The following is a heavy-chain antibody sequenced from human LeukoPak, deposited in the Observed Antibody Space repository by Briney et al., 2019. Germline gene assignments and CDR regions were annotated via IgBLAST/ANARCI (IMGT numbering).Heavy chain of an antibody. V-gene: IGHV5-51*01. CDR1: GYSFTTYW. CDR3: ARQSGSSSWYIVDY. J-gene: IGHJ4*02. D-gene: IGHD6-13*01. Sequence: KSGESLKISCKASGYSFTTYWIGWVRQMPGKGLEWMGIIYSDTRYSPSFQGQVTISADKSISTAYLQWSSLKASDTAMYYCARQSGSSSWYIVDYWGQGTLVTVSS. CDR2: IYSDT.